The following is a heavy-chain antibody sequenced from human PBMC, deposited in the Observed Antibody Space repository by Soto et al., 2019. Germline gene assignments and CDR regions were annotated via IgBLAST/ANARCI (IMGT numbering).Heavy chain of an antibody. J-gene: IGHJ5*02. Sequence: PGGSLKISSQGSDYRLNNYWIGGVRQMPGKGLEWMGLIYIGDSDTRYSPSFQGQVTISADKSISTAYLQWSSLKASDTAIYYCARIKDEIVTGYRGRWFDTWGKGPLVTVPS. D-gene: IGHD3-9*01. CDR1: DYRLNNYW. CDR2: IYIGDSDT. V-gene: IGHV5-51*01. CDR3: ARIKDEIVTGYRGRWFDT.